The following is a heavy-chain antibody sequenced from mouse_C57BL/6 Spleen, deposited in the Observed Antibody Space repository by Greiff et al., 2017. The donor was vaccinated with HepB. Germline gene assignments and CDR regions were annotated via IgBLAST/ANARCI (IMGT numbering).Heavy chain of an antibody. V-gene: IGHV5-17*01. CDR3: AREDGYYGGAMDY. D-gene: IGHD2-3*01. CDR1: GFTFSDYG. J-gene: IGHJ4*01. Sequence: EVKLVESGGGLVKPGGSLKLSCAASGFTFSDYGMHWVRQAPEKGLEWVAYISSGSSTIYYADTVKGRFTISRDNAKNTLFLQMTSLKSEDTAMYDCAREDGYYGGAMDYWGQGTSVTVSS. CDR2: ISSGSSTI.